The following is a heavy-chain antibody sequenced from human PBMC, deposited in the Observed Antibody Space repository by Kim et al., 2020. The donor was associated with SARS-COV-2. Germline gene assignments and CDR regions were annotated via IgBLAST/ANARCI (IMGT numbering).Heavy chain of an antibody. V-gene: IGHV1-46*01. J-gene: IGHJ4*02. CDR3: ARVRDGYNYVPHFDY. Sequence: QKFQGRVTMTRDTSTSTVYMELSSLRSEDTAVYYCARVRDGYNYVPHFDYWGQGTLVTVSS. D-gene: IGHD5-12*01.